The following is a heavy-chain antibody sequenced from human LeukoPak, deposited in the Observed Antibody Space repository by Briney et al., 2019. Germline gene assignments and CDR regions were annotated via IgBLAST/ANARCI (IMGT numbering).Heavy chain of an antibody. CDR2: ICAYNGNT. J-gene: IGHJ4*02. CDR1: GYTFTSYG. Sequence: ASVKVSCKASGYTFTSYGISWVRQAPGQGLEWMGWICAYNGNTNYAQKLQGRVTMTTDTSTSTAYMELRSLRSDDTAVYYCARVVDGYNPNDYWGQGTLVTVSS. V-gene: IGHV1-18*01. CDR3: ARVVDGYNPNDY. D-gene: IGHD5-24*01.